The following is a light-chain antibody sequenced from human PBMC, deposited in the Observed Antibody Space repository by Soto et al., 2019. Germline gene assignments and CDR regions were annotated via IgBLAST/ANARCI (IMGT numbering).Light chain of an antibody. CDR1: QGIRNS. Sequence: DIQMTQSPSSLSASLGDRVTIACRARQGIRNSLDWYQQQPGKVPKLLISAASTLQSGVPSRFSGSGSGTDFTLTISSLQPEDVATYYCQKQGNAPPWTFGQGTK. CDR2: AAS. J-gene: IGKJ1*01. V-gene: IGKV1-27*01. CDR3: QKQGNAPPWT.